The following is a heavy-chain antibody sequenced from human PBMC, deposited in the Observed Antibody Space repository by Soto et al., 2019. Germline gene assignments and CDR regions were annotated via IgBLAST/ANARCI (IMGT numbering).Heavy chain of an antibody. V-gene: IGHV3-11*01. J-gene: IGHJ6*02. Sequence: GGSLRLSCAASGFTFSDSYMSWIRQAPGKGLEWISYITFSGNTVYYADSLKGRFTISRDNAKNSLYLQMNRLRAEDTAVYYCARVSWREKYGMDVWGQGTTVTVYS. CDR3: ARVSWREKYGMDV. CDR1: GFTFSDSY. CDR2: ITFSGNTV.